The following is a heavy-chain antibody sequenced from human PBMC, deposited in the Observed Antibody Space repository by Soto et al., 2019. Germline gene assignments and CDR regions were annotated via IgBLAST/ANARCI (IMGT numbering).Heavy chain of an antibody. D-gene: IGHD2-2*01. V-gene: IGHV4-59*01. Sequence: QVQLQESGPGLVKPSETLSLTCTVSGGSISSYYWSWIRQHPGKGLEWIGYIYYSGSTNYNPSLKSRVTISVDTSKNQFSLKLSSVTAADTAVYYCARGLRPLQLDYWGQGTLVTVSS. CDR3: ARGLRPLQLDY. J-gene: IGHJ4*02. CDR2: IYYSGST. CDR1: GGSISSYY.